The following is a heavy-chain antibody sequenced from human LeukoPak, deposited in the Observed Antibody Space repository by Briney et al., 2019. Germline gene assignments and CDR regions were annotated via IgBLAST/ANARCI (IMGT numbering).Heavy chain of an antibody. D-gene: IGHD1-1*01. CDR1: GYTFTGYD. CDR2: MNPNSGNT. V-gene: IGHV1-8*01. J-gene: IGHJ6*02. CDR3: ARGKLERRGIYGMDV. Sequence: ASVKVSCKASGYTFTGYDINWVRQATGQGLEWMGWMNPNSGNTGYAQKFQGRVTMTRNTSISTAYMELSSLRSEDTAVYYCARGKLERRGIYGMDVWGQGTTVTVSS.